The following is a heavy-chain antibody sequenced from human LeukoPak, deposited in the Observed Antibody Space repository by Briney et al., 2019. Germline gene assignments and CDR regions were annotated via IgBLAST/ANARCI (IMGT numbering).Heavy chain of an antibody. CDR3: ARANYYYYGMDV. CDR1: GGSISSSSYY. Sequence: PSETLSHTCTVSGGSISSSSYYWGWIRQPPGKGLEWIGSIYYSGSTYYNPSLKSRVTISVDTSKNQFSLKLSSVTAADTAVYYCARANYYYYGMDVWGQGTTVTVSS. CDR2: IYYSGST. J-gene: IGHJ6*02. V-gene: IGHV4-39*07.